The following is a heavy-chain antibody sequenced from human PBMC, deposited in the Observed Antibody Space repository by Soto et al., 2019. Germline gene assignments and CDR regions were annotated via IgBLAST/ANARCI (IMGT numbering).Heavy chain of an antibody. Sequence: SVKVSCKASGGTFGSQGIAWVRQAPGQGLEWMGGFIAMLGTPTYAKKVQGRATITADESLTSSYLELRSLRSEETAVYFCARGAMANFDYWGQGTVVTVSS. CDR3: ARGAMANFDY. D-gene: IGHD5-18*01. J-gene: IGHJ4*02. V-gene: IGHV1-69*13. CDR1: GGTFGSQG. CDR2: FIAMLGTP.